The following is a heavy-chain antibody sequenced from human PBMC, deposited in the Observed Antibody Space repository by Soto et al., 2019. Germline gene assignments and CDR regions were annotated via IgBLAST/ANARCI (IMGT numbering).Heavy chain of an antibody. CDR1: GFTVSSNF. Sequence: EVQLVESGGGLVQPGGSLRLSCAASGFTVSSNFMSWFRQPPGKGLEWISVIGTTDGTYYAGSVKDRFTISTDNFKNTLYLQMNSLRAEDTAVYFCARDPPGLGSYSYDHWGQGTLVTVSS. CDR2: IGTTDGT. D-gene: IGHD3-10*01. J-gene: IGHJ4*02. CDR3: ARDPPGLGSYSYDH. V-gene: IGHV3-66*01.